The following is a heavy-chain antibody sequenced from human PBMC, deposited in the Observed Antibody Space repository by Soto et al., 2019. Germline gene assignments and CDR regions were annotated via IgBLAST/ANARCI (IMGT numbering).Heavy chain of an antibody. CDR3: AREIFAAAYAATPAFDL. V-gene: IGHV3-23*01. CDR2: VDGSGYDT. D-gene: IGHD2-8*01. J-gene: IGHJ4*02. Sequence: PGGSLRLSCAASGFTFSSHAMGWLRQAPGTGPEWVAFVDGSGYDTSYGDSVKGRFTVSRDNSDNSLYLHMDSLRAEDTGRYFCAREIFAAAYAATPAFDLWGQGTLVTVSS. CDR1: GFTFSSHA.